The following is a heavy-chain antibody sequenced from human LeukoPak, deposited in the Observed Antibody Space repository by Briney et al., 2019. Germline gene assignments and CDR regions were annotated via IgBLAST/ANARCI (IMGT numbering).Heavy chain of an antibody. Sequence: PGGSLRLSCAASGFTFSSFGMTWVRQAPGKGLEWVSAVTRSGGSTYYRDSVKGRFTISRDNSKNTVYLQMNSLRAEDTAVYYCAKDWFVAWGQGTLVTVSS. CDR2: VTRSGGST. V-gene: IGHV3-23*01. J-gene: IGHJ5*02. CDR1: GFTFSSFG. CDR3: AKDWFVA.